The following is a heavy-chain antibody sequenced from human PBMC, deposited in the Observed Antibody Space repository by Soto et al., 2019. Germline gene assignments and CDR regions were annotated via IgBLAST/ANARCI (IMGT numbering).Heavy chain of an antibody. D-gene: IGHD2-21*02. CDR1: EFSFSSHW. CDR3: VRVRTLGGLRGLDY. V-gene: IGHV3-7*01. J-gene: IGHJ4*02. CDR2: IKEDGSEK. Sequence: GGSLRLSCAASEFSFSSHWMSWVRQAPGKGPEWVANIKEDGSEKNYVDSVKGRFTISRDNAKNSVYLELNSLRAEDTAVYYCVRVRTLGGLRGLDYWGQGTLVTVSS.